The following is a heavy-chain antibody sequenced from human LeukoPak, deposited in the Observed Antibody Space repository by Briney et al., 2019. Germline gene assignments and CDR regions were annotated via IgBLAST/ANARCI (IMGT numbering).Heavy chain of an antibody. CDR1: GFTSSNYA. Sequence: GGSLRLSCPASGFTSSNYAMSWVRQAPGKGLEWVSAISGSGGSTYYADSVKGRFTTSRDNSKNTLYLQMNSLRAEDTAIYYCAKSSSTSCYTSLDYWGQGTLVTVSS. J-gene: IGHJ4*02. CDR2: ISGSGGST. V-gene: IGHV3-23*01. D-gene: IGHD2-2*02. CDR3: AKSSSTSCYTSLDY.